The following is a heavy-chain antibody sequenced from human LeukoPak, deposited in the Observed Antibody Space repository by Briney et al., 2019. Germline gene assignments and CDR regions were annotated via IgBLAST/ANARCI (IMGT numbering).Heavy chain of an antibody. CDR3: ARAYYGDYLY. CDR2: INHSGST. V-gene: IGHV4-34*01. J-gene: IGHJ4*02. CDR1: GGSFSGYY. D-gene: IGHD4-17*01. Sequence: SETLSLTCAVYGGSFSGYYWSWIRQPPGKGLEWIGEINHSGSTNYNPSLKSRVTISVDTSKDQFSLKLSSVTAADTAVYYCARAYYGDYLYWGQGTLVTVSS.